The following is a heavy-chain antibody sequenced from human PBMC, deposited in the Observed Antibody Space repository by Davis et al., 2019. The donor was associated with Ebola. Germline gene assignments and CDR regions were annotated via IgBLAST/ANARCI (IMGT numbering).Heavy chain of an antibody. D-gene: IGHD1-26*01. Sequence: KVSCKGSGYSFTSYWISWVRQMPGKGLEWMGRIDPSDSYTNYSPSFQGHVTISADKSISTAYLQWSSLKASDTAMYYCARRGTMGAIRDDYWGQGTLVTVSS. CDR3: ARRGTMGAIRDDY. J-gene: IGHJ4*02. V-gene: IGHV5-10-1*01. CDR2: IDPSDSYT. CDR1: GYSFTSYW.